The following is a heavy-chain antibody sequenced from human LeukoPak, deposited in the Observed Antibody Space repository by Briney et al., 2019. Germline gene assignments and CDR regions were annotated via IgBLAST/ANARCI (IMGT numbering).Heavy chain of an antibody. CDR1: GYGSLKYW. D-gene: IGHD6-13*01. Sequence: GEALPISCTASGYGSLKYWIGWVGQTTGKGREWMGIIYPGDSDIRYSPSFQGLVTISADKSINTAYLQWSSLKASDTAMYYCARQGQQVASDYWGQGTLVTVSS. J-gene: IGHJ4*02. V-gene: IGHV5-51*01. CDR2: IYPGDSDI. CDR3: ARQGQQVASDY.